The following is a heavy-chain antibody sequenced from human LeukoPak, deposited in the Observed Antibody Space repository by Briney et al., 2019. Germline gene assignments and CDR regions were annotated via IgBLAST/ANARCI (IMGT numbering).Heavy chain of an antibody. CDR3: ARGCGGDCYQIDY. CDR1: GYTFTGYY. D-gene: IGHD2-21*02. J-gene: IGHJ4*02. V-gene: IGHV1-2*02. CDR2: INPNSGGT. Sequence: GASVKVSCKASGYTFTGYYMHWVRQAPGQGLEWMGWINPNSGGTNYAQKFQGRVTMTRDTSISTAYMELSRLRSDDTAVYYCARGCGGDCYQIDYWGQGTLVTVSS.